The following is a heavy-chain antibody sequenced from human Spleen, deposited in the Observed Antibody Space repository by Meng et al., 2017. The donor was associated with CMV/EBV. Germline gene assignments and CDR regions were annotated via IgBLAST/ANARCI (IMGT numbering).Heavy chain of an antibody. CDR1: GFTFDDYA. Sequence: GESLKISCAASGFTFDDYAMHWVRQAPGKGLEWVSLISWDGGSTYYADSVKGRFTISRDNAKNSLYLQMNSLRAEDTAFYYCAKEGGAYNVGYEHFDYWGQGTLVTVSS. V-gene: IGHV3-43D*03. CDR3: AKEGGAYNVGYEHFDY. CDR2: ISWDGGST. D-gene: IGHD4-17*01. J-gene: IGHJ4*02.